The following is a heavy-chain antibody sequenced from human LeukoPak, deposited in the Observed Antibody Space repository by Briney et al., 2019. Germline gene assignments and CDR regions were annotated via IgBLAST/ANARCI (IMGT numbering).Heavy chain of an antibody. CDR3: AKDGVPATAPSDY. V-gene: IGHV3-23*01. D-gene: IGHD2-2*01. J-gene: IGHJ4*02. Sequence: GGSLRLSCAASGFTFSSYAMSWVREAPGKGLEWVSAISGSGGSTYYADSVKGRFTISRDNSKNTLYLQMNSLRAEDTAVYYCAKDGVPATAPSDYWGQGTLVTVSS. CDR1: GFTFSSYA. CDR2: ISGSGGST.